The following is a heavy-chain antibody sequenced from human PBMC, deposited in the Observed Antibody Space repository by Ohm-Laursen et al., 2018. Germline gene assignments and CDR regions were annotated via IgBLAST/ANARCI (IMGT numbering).Heavy chain of an antibody. V-gene: IGHV3-48*03. CDR3: ARDPLGVDV. CDR1: GFSFSAFE. Sequence: SLRLSCAASGFSFSAFEMNWIRQAPGKGLEWISYISSSGSTIYYADSVKGRFTISRDNAKNSLYLQMNSLRAEDTAVYYCARDPLGVDVWGQGTTVTVSS. J-gene: IGHJ6*02. CDR2: ISSSGSTI.